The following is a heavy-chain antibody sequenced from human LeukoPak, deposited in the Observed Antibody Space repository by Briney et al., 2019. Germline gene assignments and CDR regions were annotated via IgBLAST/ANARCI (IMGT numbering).Heavy chain of an antibody. CDR1: GYSISSGYY. V-gene: IGHV4-38-2*02. Sequence: PSETLSLTCTVSGYSISSGYYWGWVRQPPGKGLEWIGSIYHSGSTYYNPSLKSRVTISVDTSKNQFSLKLSSVTAADTAVYYCARGSFGVARLRFDYWGQGTLVTVSS. D-gene: IGHD3-3*01. CDR3: ARGSFGVARLRFDY. J-gene: IGHJ4*02. CDR2: IYHSGST.